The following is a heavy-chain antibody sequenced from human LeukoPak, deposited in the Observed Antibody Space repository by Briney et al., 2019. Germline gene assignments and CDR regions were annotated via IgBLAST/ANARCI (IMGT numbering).Heavy chain of an antibody. J-gene: IGHJ4*02. D-gene: IGHD2-15*01. CDR2: IYYSGST. V-gene: IGHV4-39*01. CDR1: GGSISSSSYY. CDR3: ARHVLWYSRAFYFDY. Sequence: KPSETLSLTCTVAGGSISSSSYYWGWIRQPPGKGLEWIGSIYYSGSTYYNPSLKSRVTISVDTSKNQFSLKLSSVTAADTAVYYCARHVLWYSRAFYFDYWGQGTLVTVSS.